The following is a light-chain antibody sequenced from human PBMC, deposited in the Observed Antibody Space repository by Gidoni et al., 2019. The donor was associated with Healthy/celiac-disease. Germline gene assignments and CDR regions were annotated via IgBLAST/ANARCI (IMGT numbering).Light chain of an antibody. CDR1: SSNIGSNY. J-gene: IGLJ2*01. Sequence: QSVLPQPPSASGTPGQRVTISCSGSSSNIGSNYVYWYQQLPGTSPKLLIYRNNQRPSGVPDRVSGSTSGAAASLAISGLRSEDEAEYYCAAWDDSLSGPVFGGGTKLTVL. CDR3: AAWDDSLSGPV. CDR2: RNN. V-gene: IGLV1-47*01.